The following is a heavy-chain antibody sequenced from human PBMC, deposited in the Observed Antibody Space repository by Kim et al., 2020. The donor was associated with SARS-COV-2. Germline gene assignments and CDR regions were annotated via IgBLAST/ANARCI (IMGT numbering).Heavy chain of an antibody. D-gene: IGHD3-3*01. CDR1: GGSISSYY. V-gene: IGHV4-59*01. Sequence: SETLSLTCTVSGGSISSYYWSWIRQPPGKGLEWIGYIYYSGSTNYNPSLKSRVTISVDTSKNQFSLKLSSVTAADTAVYYCASSSYYDFWSGYPHWYFDLWGRGTLVTVSS. CDR3: ASSSYYDFWSGYPHWYFDL. J-gene: IGHJ2*01. CDR2: IYYSGST.